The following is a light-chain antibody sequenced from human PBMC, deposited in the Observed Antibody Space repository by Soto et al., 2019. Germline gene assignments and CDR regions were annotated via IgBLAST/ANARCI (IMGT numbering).Light chain of an antibody. Sequence: QSVLTQPPSVSGAPGQRVTISCTGSSSDIGAGYRVRWYQQVPGTAPKLLINDNTNRPSWVSARFSGSKSGTSASLAITGLQAEDEGDYYCQSYDTSLSAVVFGGGTKLTVL. V-gene: IGLV1-40*01. CDR1: SSDIGAGYR. CDR2: DNT. CDR3: QSYDTSLSAVV. J-gene: IGLJ2*01.